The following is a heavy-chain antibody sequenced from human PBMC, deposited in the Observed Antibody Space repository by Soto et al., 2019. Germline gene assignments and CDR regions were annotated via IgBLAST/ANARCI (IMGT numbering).Heavy chain of an antibody. CDR2: INAGNGNT. CDR3: ARDPNDSSAYYHHYYYGMDV. CDR1: GYTFTSYG. D-gene: IGHD3-22*01. Sequence: GASVKVSFKASGYTFTSYGIHWVRQAPGQRLEWTGWINAGNGNTKYSEKSQGRVTITRDTSASTAYLELSSLRSEDTAVYYCARDPNDSSAYYHHYYYGMDVWGQGTTVTVSS. J-gene: IGHJ6*02. V-gene: IGHV1-3*01.